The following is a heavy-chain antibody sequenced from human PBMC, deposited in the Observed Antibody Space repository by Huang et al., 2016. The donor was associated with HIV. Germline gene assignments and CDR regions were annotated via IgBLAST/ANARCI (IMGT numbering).Heavy chain of an antibody. D-gene: IGHD2-8*02. Sequence: QVWLVESGGGVVQPGRPLRLSCVGSGFSFSSYGVHWVGQVPGKGVEWVAFSSYDGNGRSYAGSVKGRFSISRENSKITVSMQMNSLRVEDSGVYFCAKGSGHFDSWGQGTLVTVSP. J-gene: IGHJ5*01. CDR1: GFSFSSYG. V-gene: IGHV3-30*18. CDR2: SSYDGNGR. CDR3: AKGSGHFDS.